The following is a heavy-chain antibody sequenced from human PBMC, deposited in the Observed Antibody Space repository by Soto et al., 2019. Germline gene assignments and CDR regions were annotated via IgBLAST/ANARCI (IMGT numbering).Heavy chain of an antibody. CDR3: ATRTEGYCSGGSCWYYFDY. J-gene: IGHJ4*02. Sequence: QVQLVQSGAEVKKPGASVKVSCKVSGYTLTELSMHWVRQAPGKGLEWMGGFDPEDGETIYAQKFQGRVTRTEDTSTDTAYMELSSLRSEDTAVYYCATRTEGYCSGGSCWYYFDYWGQGTLVTVSS. D-gene: IGHD2-15*01. CDR1: GYTLTELS. CDR2: FDPEDGET. V-gene: IGHV1-24*01.